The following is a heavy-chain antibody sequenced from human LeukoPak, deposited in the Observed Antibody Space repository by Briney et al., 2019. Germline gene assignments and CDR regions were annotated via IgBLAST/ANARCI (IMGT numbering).Heavy chain of an antibody. D-gene: IGHD3-3*01. CDR2: ISGSGGST. Sequence: GGSLRLSCAASGFTFSNYAMSWVRQAPGKGLEWVSGISGSGGSTYYADSVKGRFTISRDNAKNSLYLQMNSLRAEDTAVYYCARGGLRFLEWLEERLDYWGQGTLVAVSS. CDR3: ARGGLRFLEWLEERLDY. V-gene: IGHV3-23*01. J-gene: IGHJ4*02. CDR1: GFTFSNYA.